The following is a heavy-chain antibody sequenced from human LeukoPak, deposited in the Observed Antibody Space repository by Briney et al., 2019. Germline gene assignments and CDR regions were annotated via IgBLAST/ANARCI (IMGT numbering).Heavy chain of an antibody. CDR2: IESDGSNK. D-gene: IGHD1-26*01. CDR1: GFTFSSYD. J-gene: IGHJ4*02. V-gene: IGHV3-30*02. Sequence: GGSLRLSCAASGFTFSSYDMHWVRQAPGKGLEWVAFIESDGSNKFYAESVQGRFTISRDNAKNSLYLQMNSLRAEDTAVYYCARDTSGATLHYFDYWGQGTLVTVSP. CDR3: ARDTSGATLHYFDY.